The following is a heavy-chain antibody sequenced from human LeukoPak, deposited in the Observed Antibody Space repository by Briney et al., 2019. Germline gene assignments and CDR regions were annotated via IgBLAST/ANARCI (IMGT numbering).Heavy chain of an antibody. CDR2: IYYSGST. CDR3: ARSPSSMVRGVGKRGDFDY. J-gene: IGHJ4*02. CDR1: GGSISSSSYY. Sequence: SETRSLTCTVSGGSISSSSYYWGWIRQPPGKGLEWIGSIYYSGSTYYNPSLKSRVTISVDTSKNQFSLKLSSVTAADTAVYYCARSPSSMVRGVGKRGDFDYWGQGTLVTVSS. V-gene: IGHV4-39*07. D-gene: IGHD3-10*01.